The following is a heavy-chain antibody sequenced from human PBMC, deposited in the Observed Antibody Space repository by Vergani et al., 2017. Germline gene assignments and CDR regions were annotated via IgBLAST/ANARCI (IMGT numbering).Heavy chain of an antibody. CDR2: IHYSENT. CDR1: FDSIRNLY. D-gene: IGHD6-19*01. CDR3: ASDTHSGQRADR. V-gene: IGHV4-59*11. J-gene: IGHJ5*02. Sequence: QVNLQESGPGLVKPSETLSLTCSVSFDSIRNLYCNWIRQPPGKGLEWVGSIHYSENTNYNPSLKTRATISVDTSKNQFSLTLTSVTAADTAVYYCASDTHSGQRADRWGQGILVTVTS.